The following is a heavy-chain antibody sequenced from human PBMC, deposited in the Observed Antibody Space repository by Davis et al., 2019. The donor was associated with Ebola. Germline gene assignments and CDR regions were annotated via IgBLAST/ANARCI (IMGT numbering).Heavy chain of an antibody. J-gene: IGHJ4*02. CDR3: ARAYGDAPSDY. Sequence: SSVTVSCKASVCTSSSYTISWLRQAPGQGLEWMGSIIPILGIANYAQKFQGRVTITADKSTSTAYMELSSLRSEDTAVYYCARAYGDAPSDYWGQGTLVTVSS. CDR2: IIPILGIA. V-gene: IGHV1-69*02. CDR1: VCTSSSYT. D-gene: IGHD4-17*01.